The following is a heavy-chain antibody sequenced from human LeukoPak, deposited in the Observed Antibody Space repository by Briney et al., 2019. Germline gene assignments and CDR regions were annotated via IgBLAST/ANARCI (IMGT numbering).Heavy chain of an antibody. V-gene: IGHV3-64*01. CDR2: ISSNGGST. CDR1: GFTFSSYA. CDR3: AGGVAAERG. Sequence: GGSLRLSCAASGFTFSSYAMHWVRQAPGKGLEYVSAISSNGGSTYYANSVKGRFTISRDNSKNTLYLQMGSLRAEDMAVYYCAGGVAAERGWGQGTLVTVSS. J-gene: IGHJ4*02. D-gene: IGHD6-13*01.